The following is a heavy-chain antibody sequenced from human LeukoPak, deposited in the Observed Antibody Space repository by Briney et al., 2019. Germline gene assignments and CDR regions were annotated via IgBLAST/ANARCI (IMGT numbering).Heavy chain of an antibody. CDR1: GGSISSYY. CDR3: ARHERDYSSSWYFWFDP. V-gene: IGHV4-34*01. CDR2: INHSGST. D-gene: IGHD6-13*01. J-gene: IGHJ5*02. Sequence: PSETLSLTCTVSGGSISSYYWSWIRQPPGKGLEWIGEINHSGSTNYNPSLKSRVTISVDTSKNQFSLKLSSVTAADTAVYYCARHERDYSSSWYFWFDPWGQGTLVTVSS.